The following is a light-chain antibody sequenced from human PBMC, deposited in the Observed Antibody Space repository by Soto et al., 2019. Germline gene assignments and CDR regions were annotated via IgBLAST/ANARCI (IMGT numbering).Light chain of an antibody. CDR3: QQYNDWPLT. CDR1: QAVRSN. J-gene: IGKJ1*01. Sequence: EIVMTQSPATLSVSPGERATLSCRASQAVRSNIAWYQQKPGQAPRLVIYGPSTRATGFPARFSGSGSGTEFTLTISSLQSEDFALYYCQQYNDWPLTFGQGTRVEIK. V-gene: IGKV3-15*01. CDR2: GPS.